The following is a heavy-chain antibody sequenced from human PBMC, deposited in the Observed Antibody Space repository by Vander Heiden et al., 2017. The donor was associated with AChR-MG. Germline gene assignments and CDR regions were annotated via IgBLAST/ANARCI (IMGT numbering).Heavy chain of an antibody. Sequence: QVQLVESGGSLVKPGGSLRHPCSASGFTFSDYDMSWIRQAPGKGLEWVSYISSSGSTIYYADSVKGRFTISRDNSKNSLYLQMNSLRAEDTAVYYCASTSWDDAFDIWGQGTMVTVSS. J-gene: IGHJ3*02. CDR1: GFTFSDYD. CDR3: ASTSWDDAFDI. CDR2: ISSSGSTI. D-gene: IGHD1-26*01. V-gene: IGHV3-11*01.